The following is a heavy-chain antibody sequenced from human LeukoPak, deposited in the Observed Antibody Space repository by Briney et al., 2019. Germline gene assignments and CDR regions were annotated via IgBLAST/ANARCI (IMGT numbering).Heavy chain of an antibody. V-gene: IGHV4-61*02. CDR1: GGSINSGSYY. Sequence: SQTLSLTCTVSGGSINSGSYYWSWIRQPAGKGLEWIGRVLTSGTTNYNPSLKSRVSISVDTSKNQFSLKLSSVTAADTAVYYCATSTGDYFDYWGQGTLVTVSS. J-gene: IGHJ4*02. D-gene: IGHD1-14*01. CDR3: ATSTGDYFDY. CDR2: VLTSGTT.